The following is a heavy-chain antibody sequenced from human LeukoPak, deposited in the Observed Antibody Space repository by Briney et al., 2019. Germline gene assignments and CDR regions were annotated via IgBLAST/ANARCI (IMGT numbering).Heavy chain of an antibody. CDR2: INPNSGGT. CDR1: GYTFTGYY. V-gene: IGHV1-2*02. D-gene: IGHD6-19*01. J-gene: IGHJ5*02. Sequence: ASVKVSCKASGYTFTGYYMHWVRQAPGQGLEWMGWINPNSGGTNYAQKFQGRVTMTRDTSISTAYMELSRLRSDDTAVYYCARVSSSGWDGGFDWFDPWGQGTLVTVSS. CDR3: ARVSSSGWDGGFDWFDP.